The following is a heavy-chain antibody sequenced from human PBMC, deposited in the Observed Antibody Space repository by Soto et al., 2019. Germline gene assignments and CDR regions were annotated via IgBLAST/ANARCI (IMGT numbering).Heavy chain of an antibody. CDR1: GYTFNTYG. D-gene: IGHD5-12*01. J-gene: IGHJ3*01. Sequence: QVHLVQSGAEVKKPGASVKVSCKDSGYTFNTYGITWVRQAPGQGLEWMAWINAYNGNTLYAKNLQGRVNMTTDTSTSTAYMEMRSLTSADTAVYYCARDRDRVADFWGRGTMVTVSS. V-gene: IGHV1-18*01. CDR2: INAYNGNT. CDR3: ARDRDRVADF.